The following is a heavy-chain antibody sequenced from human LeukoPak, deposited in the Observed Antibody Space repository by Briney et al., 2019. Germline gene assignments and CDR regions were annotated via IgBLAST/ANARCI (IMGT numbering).Heavy chain of an antibody. J-gene: IGHJ4*02. CDR1: GGSFSGYY. D-gene: IGHD5/OR15-5a*01. CDR3: ARGRGRRSSTLDY. CDR2: INHSGST. V-gene: IGHV4-34*01. Sequence: PSETLSLTCAVYGGSFSGYYWSWIRQPPGKGLEWIGEINHSGSTNYNPSLKSRVTISVDTSKNQFSLKLSSVTAADTAVYYCARGRGRRSSTLDYWGQGTLVTVSS.